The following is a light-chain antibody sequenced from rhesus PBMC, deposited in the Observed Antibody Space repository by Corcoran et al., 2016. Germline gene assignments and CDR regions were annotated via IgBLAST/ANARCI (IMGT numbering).Light chain of an antibody. J-gene: IGLJ1*01. Sequence: QAALTQPHSVSGSPGQSVTISCTGISSDIGGNKYVSWYQQHPGTPPKLMIYEVSKRPSGVSDRFSGSKAGYTASLTISGLQAEDEADYYCSSYEGTKTCIFGGGTRLNVL. CDR3: SSYEGTKTCI. V-gene: IGLV2-32*02. CDR1: SSDIGGNKY. CDR2: EVS.